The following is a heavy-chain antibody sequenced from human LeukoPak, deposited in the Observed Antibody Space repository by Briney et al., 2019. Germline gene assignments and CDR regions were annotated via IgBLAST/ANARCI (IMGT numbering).Heavy chain of an antibody. V-gene: IGHV1-2*06. J-gene: IGHJ4*02. CDR1: GYTFTGYY. CDR3: ARDRSESYYYDSSGYFD. CDR2: INPNSGGT. D-gene: IGHD3-22*01. Sequence: ASVKVSCKASGYTFTGYYMHWVRQAPGQGLEWMGRINPNSGGTNYAQKFQGRVTMTRDTSISTAYMVLSRLRSDDTAVYYCARDRSESYYYDSSGYFDWGQGTLVTVSS.